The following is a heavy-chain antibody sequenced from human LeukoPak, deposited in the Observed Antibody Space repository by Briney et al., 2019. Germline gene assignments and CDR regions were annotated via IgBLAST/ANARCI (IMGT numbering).Heavy chain of an antibody. Sequence: ASVKVSCKASGYTFTSYYMHWVRQAPGRRLEWMGIINPSGGSTSYAQKFQGRVTMTRDTSTSTVYMELSSLRSEDTAVYYCARGYSSRGYSYGYFDYWGQGTLVTVSS. V-gene: IGHV1-46*01. J-gene: IGHJ4*02. CDR1: GYTFTSYY. D-gene: IGHD5-18*01. CDR2: INPSGGST. CDR3: ARGYSSRGYSYGYFDY.